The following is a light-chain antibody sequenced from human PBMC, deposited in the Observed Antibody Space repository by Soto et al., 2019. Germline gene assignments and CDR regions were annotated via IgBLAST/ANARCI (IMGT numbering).Light chain of an antibody. CDR2: GAS. Sequence: EIVMTQFPATLSVSPGERATLSCRASQSVSSNLVWYQQKPGQPPRLLIYGASTRATGIPARFSGSGSGTEFTLTINSLQSEDFAVYYCQQRSNWPTFGQGTKVEIK. CDR3: QQRSNWPT. V-gene: IGKV3-15*01. CDR1: QSVSSN. J-gene: IGKJ1*01.